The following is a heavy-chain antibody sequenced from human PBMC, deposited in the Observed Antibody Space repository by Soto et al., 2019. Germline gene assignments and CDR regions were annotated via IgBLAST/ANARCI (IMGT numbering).Heavy chain of an antibody. CDR2: IYWDDDK. V-gene: IGHV2-5*02. D-gene: IGHD2-21*02. J-gene: IGHJ6*02. CDR3: PHSRCGGDCLQSYSSHYYYGMDV. Sequence: QITLKESGPALVKPTQTLTLTCTISGFSLSTGGVGVGWIRQPPGKALEWLALIYWDDDKRYSPSLRSRLTITMNTSQNPWVITRTNIDPVDTATYYWPHSRCGGDCLQSYSSHYYYGMDVWGQGTTVTVSS. CDR1: GFSLSTGGVG.